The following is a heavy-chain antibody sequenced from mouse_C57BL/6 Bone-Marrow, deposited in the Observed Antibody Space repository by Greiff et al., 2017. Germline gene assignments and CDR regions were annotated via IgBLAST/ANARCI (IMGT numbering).Heavy chain of an antibody. Sequence: QVQLQQPGAELVKPGASVKMSCKASGYTFTSYWITWVKQRPGQGLEWIGDIYPGSGSTNYNEKFKSKATLTVDKSSSTAYMQLSSLTSEDSAVYYCARWDDYDAWFAYWGQGTLVTVSA. D-gene: IGHD2-4*01. CDR1: GYTFTSYW. J-gene: IGHJ3*01. CDR3: ARWDDYDAWFAY. V-gene: IGHV1-55*01. CDR2: IYPGSGST.